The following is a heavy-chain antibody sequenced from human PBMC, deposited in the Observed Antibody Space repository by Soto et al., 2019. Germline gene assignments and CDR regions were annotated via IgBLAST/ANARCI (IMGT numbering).Heavy chain of an antibody. J-gene: IGHJ3*02. D-gene: IGHD6-13*01. CDR3: TRGSWSAEVFDI. Sequence: QVQLVQSGVEVKKPGSSVKVSCKAAGGSFSIYTVFWVRQAPGHGLEWMGRIIPMFDIANYAQNFQGRVTFNADKFTDTVYMEMLNLRSDDTAVYYCTRGSWSAEVFDIWGQGTLVTVSS. CDR2: IIPMFDIA. CDR1: GGSFSIYT. V-gene: IGHV1-69*02.